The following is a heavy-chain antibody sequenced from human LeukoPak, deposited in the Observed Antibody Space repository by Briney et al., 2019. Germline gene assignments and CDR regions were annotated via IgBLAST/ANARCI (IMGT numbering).Heavy chain of an antibody. CDR2: IWYDGSKT. CDR3: ARQAYSSGRYFPFDY. D-gene: IGHD3-22*01. J-gene: IGHJ4*02. CDR1: GFAFSTYG. Sequence: GESLRLSCAASGFAFSTYGMHWVRQAPGKGLEWVAYIWYDGSKTYYADSVKGRFTISRDDPENTLYLQVNSLRAEDTALYYCARQAYSSGRYFPFDYWGQGTLVTVSS. V-gene: IGHV3-33*01.